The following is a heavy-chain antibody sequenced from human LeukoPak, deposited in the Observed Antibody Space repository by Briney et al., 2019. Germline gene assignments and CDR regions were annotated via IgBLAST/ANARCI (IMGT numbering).Heavy chain of an antibody. D-gene: IGHD3-22*01. V-gene: IGHV4-39*07. Sequence: PSETLSLTCTVSGGSISSSSYYWGWIRQPPGKGLEWIGSIYYSGSTYYNPSLKSRVTISVDTSKNQFSLKLSSVTASDTAVYYCARGRSGYYLNYYYYYMDVWGKGTTVTVSS. CDR2: IYYSGST. CDR3: ARGRSGYYLNYYYYYMDV. CDR1: GGSISSSSYY. J-gene: IGHJ6*03.